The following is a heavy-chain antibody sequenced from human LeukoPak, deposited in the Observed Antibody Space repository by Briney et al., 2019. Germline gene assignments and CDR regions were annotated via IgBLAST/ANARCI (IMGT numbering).Heavy chain of an antibody. CDR1: GYTFTSYG. CDR2: ISANNGNT. V-gene: IGHV1-18*01. D-gene: IGHD3-22*01. CDR3: ARGYYDGSGYYVY. J-gene: IGHJ4*02. Sequence: EASVKVSCKASGYTFTSYGISWVRQAPGQGLEWMGWISANNGNTNYAEKLQGRVTMTTDTSKRTVYMELRSLRSGDTAVYYCARGYYDGSGYYVYWGQGTLVTVSS.